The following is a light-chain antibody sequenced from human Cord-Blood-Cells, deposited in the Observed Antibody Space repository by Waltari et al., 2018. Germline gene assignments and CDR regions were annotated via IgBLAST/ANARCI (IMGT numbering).Light chain of an antibody. V-gene: IGKV3-20*01. CDR2: GAS. J-gene: IGKJ4*01. CDR3: QQYGSSLLT. Sequence: EIVLTQSPGTLSLSPGERATLSCRASQSVSSSYLAWYQQKPGQAPRLLIYGASSRATVIPDMFSGSGSGTDFTLTISRLEPEDFAVYYCQQYGSSLLTFGGGTKVEIK. CDR1: QSVSSSY.